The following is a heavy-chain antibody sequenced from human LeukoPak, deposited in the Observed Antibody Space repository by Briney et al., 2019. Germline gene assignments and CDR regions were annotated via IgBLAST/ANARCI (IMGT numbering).Heavy chain of an antibody. D-gene: IGHD6-19*01. J-gene: IGHJ4*02. CDR1: GLTFSSYS. CDR3: ARDITVAGTVDY. V-gene: IGHV3-21*01. Sequence: KPGGSLRLSCAASGLTFSSYSMNWVRQAPGKGLEWVSSISSSSSYKYYTDSVKGRFTISRDNAKNSLYLQMNSLRAEDTAVYYCARDITVAGTVDYWGQGTLVTVSS. CDR2: ISSSSSYK.